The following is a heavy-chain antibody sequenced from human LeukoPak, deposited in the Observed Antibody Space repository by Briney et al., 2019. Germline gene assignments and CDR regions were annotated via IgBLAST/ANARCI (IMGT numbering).Heavy chain of an antibody. V-gene: IGHV1-2*02. Sequence: GASVKVSCKASGYTFTGYYMHWVRQAPGQGLEWMGWINPNSGGTNYAQKFQGRVTMTRDTSISTAYMELSRLRSDDTAVYYCARERGYCSGGNCYSADAFDIWGQGTMVTVSS. CDR1: GYTFTGYY. D-gene: IGHD2-15*01. CDR3: ARERGYCSGGNCYSADAFDI. CDR2: INPNSGGT. J-gene: IGHJ3*02.